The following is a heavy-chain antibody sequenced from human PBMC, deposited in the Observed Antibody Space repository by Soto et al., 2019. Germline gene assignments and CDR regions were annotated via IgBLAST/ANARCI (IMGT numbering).Heavy chain of an antibody. CDR2: IYYSGST. CDR3: ARLYDFPYYFDE. J-gene: IGHJ4*02. D-gene: IGHD3-3*01. CDR1: GGSISSYY. V-gene: IGHV4-59*08. Sequence: SETLSLTCTVSGGSISSYYWSWIRQPPGKGLEWIGYIYYSGSTNYNPSLKSRVTISVDTSKNQFSLKLSSVTAADTAVYYCARLYDFPYYFDERGQGTLVTVSS.